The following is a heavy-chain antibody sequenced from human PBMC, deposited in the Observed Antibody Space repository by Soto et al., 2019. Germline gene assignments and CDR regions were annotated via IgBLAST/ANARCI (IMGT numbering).Heavy chain of an antibody. Sequence: GGSLRLSCAASGFTFGSYAMHWVRQAPGKGLEWVAVISYDGSNKYYADSVKGRFTISRDNSKNTLYLQMNSLRAEDTAVYYCARVLGSGTPLLLWSTLDYWGQGTLVTVSS. V-gene: IGHV3-30-3*01. J-gene: IGHJ4*02. CDR1: GFTFGSYA. CDR2: ISYDGSNK. CDR3: ARVLGSGTPLLLWSTLDY. D-gene: IGHD3-10*01.